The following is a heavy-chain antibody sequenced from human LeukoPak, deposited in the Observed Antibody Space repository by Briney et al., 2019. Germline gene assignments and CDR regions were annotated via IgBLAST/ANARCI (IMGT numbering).Heavy chain of an antibody. CDR1: GFTFNDFA. J-gene: IGHJ4*02. D-gene: IGHD2-2*01. V-gene: IGHV3-9*01. CDR2: INWGGDDT. CDR3: TKDMDTSSHFRGNFHS. Sequence: GTSLRLSCSASGFTFNDFAMHWVRQPPGKGLEWVSGINWGGDDTAYADSVKGRFTISRDNAKQSLYLQMNSLRREDTAFYYCTKDMDTSSHFRGNFHSWGQGTLVAVSS.